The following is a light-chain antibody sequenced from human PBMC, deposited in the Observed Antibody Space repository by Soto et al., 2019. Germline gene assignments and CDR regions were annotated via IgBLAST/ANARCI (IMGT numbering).Light chain of an antibody. J-gene: IGLJ3*02. V-gene: IGLV2-14*03. Sequence: QSVLTQPASVSGSPGQSITISCTGTSSDVGGYNYVSWYQQHPGKAPKLMIYDVSNRPSGVSNRFSGSKSGNTASLTISGLQAEDEADYYCCSYTSTSAWMFGGGTKLTVL. CDR1: SSDVGGYNY. CDR3: CSYTSTSAWM. CDR2: DVS.